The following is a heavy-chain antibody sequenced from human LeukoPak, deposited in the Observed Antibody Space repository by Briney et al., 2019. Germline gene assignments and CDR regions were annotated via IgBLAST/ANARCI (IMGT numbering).Heavy chain of an antibody. D-gene: IGHD2-2*01. Sequence: SVKVSCKASGGTFSSYTISWVRQAPGEGLEWMGRIIPILGIANYAQKFQGRVTITADKSTSTAYMELSSLRSEDTAVYYCARDPPERDEYQLLSNWFDPWGQGTLVTVSS. CDR2: IIPILGIA. CDR1: GGTFSSYT. J-gene: IGHJ5*02. CDR3: ARDPPERDEYQLLSNWFDP. V-gene: IGHV1-69*04.